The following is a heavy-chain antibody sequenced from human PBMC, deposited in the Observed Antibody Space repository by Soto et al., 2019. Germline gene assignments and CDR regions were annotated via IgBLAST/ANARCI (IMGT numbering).Heavy chain of an antibody. V-gene: IGHV3-33*01. CDR3: ARVGITGTSDAFDI. Sequence: GSLRLSCAASGFTFSSYGMHWVRQAPGKGLEWVAVIWYDGSNKYYADSVKGRFTISRDNSKNTLYLQMNSLRAEDTAVYYCARVGITGTSDAFDIWGQGTMVTVSS. CDR2: IWYDGSNK. D-gene: IGHD1-20*01. CDR1: GFTFSSYG. J-gene: IGHJ3*02.